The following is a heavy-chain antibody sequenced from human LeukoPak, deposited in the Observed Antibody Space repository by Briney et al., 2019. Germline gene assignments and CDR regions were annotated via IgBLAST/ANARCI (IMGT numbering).Heavy chain of an antibody. CDR3: AKGRVGATGYFDY. Sequence: PGGSLRLSCVVSGITVSNYAISWVRQAPGKGLEWVSGISGSAGGTKYADSVKGRFTISRDNSKNTLYLQMNSLRAEDTAVYYCAKGRVGATGYFDYWGQGTLVTVSS. V-gene: IGHV3-23*01. CDR1: GITVSNYA. D-gene: IGHD1-26*01. CDR2: ISGSAGGT. J-gene: IGHJ4*02.